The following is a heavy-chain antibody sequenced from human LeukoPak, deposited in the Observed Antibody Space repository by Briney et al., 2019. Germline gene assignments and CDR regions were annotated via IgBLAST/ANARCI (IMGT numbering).Heavy chain of an antibody. D-gene: IGHD2-2*01. J-gene: IGHJ3*02. Sequence: PSETLSLTCAVYGGTFSGYYWSWIRQPPGKGLEWIGEINHSGSTNYNPSLKSRVTISVDTSKNQFSLKLSSVTAADTAEYYCAIEPPYQPGAFDIWGQGTMVTVSS. CDR2: INHSGST. V-gene: IGHV4-34*08. CDR3: AIEPPYQPGAFDI. CDR1: GGTFSGYY.